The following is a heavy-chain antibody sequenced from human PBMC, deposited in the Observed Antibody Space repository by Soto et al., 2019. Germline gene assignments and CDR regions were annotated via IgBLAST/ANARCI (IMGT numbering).Heavy chain of an antibody. V-gene: IGHV1-46*01. CDR2: VNPSGGHT. CDR1: GYTFPDYY. Sequence: QVQLVQSGAEVKKPGASVKVSCKASGYTFPDYYIHCVRQAPGQGLEWMGTVNPSGGHTTYAQHFLGRMNMTRDTSTSTLYMELASLTSEDTAIYFCARGGHVVVVTAALDYWRQGTLVTVSS. CDR3: ARGGHVVVVTAALDY. J-gene: IGHJ4*02. D-gene: IGHD2-21*02.